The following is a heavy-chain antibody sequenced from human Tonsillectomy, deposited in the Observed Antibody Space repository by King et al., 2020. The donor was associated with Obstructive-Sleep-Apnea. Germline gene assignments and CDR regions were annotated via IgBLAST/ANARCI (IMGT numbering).Heavy chain of an antibody. V-gene: IGHV4-59*01. D-gene: IGHD5-12*01. Sequence: VQLQESGPGLVKPSETLSLTCTVSGGSISSYYWSWIRQPPGKGLEWIGYIYYSGSTNYNPSLKSRVTISVDTSKNQFSLKLSSVTAADTAVYYCAQGYDSYDYWGQGTLVTVSS. CDR2: IYYSGST. CDR3: AQGYDSYDY. J-gene: IGHJ4*02. CDR1: GGSISSYY.